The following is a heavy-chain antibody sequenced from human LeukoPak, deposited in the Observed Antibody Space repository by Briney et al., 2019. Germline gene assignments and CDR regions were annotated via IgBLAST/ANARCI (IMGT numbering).Heavy chain of an antibody. J-gene: IGHJ5*02. CDR1: GYTLTELS. Sequence: ASVKVSCKVSGYTLTELSMHWVRQAPGKGLEWMGGFDPEDGETIYAQKFQGRVTMTEDTSTDTAYVELSSLRSEDTAVYYCATAHTGGNNWFDPWGQGTLVTVSS. CDR2: FDPEDGET. D-gene: IGHD1-26*01. CDR3: ATAHTGGNNWFDP. V-gene: IGHV1-24*01.